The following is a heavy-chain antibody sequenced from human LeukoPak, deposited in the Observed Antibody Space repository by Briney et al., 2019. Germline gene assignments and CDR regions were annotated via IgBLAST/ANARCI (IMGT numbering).Heavy chain of an antibody. CDR2: IYTSGST. CDR3: ARGYYFDY. V-gene: IGHV4-61*02. J-gene: IGHJ4*02. Sequence: SETLSLTCTVSGGSISSGSYYWSWIRQPAGKGLEWIGRIYTSGSTNYNPSLKSRVTISVDTSKNQFSLKLSSVTAADTDVYYCARGYYFDYWGQGTLVTVSS. CDR1: GGSISSGSYY.